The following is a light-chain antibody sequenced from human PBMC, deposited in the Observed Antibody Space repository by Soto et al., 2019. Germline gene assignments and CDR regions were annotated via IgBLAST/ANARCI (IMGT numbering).Light chain of an antibody. CDR1: QRISTSY. Sequence: EIVLTQSPGTLSLSPGERATLSCRASQRISTSYLAWYQQKPGQAPRLLISGTSIRATGIPDRFSGSGSGTDFTLTISRLESEDFAVYYCQQYGSSRTFGQGNKVDIK. CDR3: QQYGSSRT. J-gene: IGKJ1*01. CDR2: GTS. V-gene: IGKV3-20*01.